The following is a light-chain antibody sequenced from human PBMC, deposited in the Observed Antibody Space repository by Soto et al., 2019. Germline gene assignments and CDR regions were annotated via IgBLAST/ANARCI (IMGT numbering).Light chain of an antibody. J-gene: IGKJ5*01. V-gene: IGKV1-5*01. CDR1: QSISRL. CDR2: DDS. CDR3: QQYNSYPIT. Sequence: DIQMTQSPSTLSASVGDRVTITCRASQSISRLLAWYQQKPGKAPRLLIYDDSSLESGVPSRFSGSGSGTEFTLTISSLQPDDFATYFCQQYNSYPITFGQGTRLEIK.